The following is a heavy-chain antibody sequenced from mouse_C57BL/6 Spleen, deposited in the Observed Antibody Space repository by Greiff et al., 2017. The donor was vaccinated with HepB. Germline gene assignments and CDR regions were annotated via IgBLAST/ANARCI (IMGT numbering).Heavy chain of an antibody. Sequence: EVQGVESGGDLVKPGGSLKLSCAASGFTFSSYGMSWVRQTPDKRQEWVATISSGGSYTYYPDSVKGRFIISRDNAKNTLYLQMSSLKSEDTAMYYCARHRSNYANYFYYWGQGTTLTVSS. CDR2: ISSGGSYT. CDR3: ARHRSNYANYFYY. CDR1: GFTFSSYG. V-gene: IGHV5-6*01. J-gene: IGHJ2*01. D-gene: IGHD2-5*01.